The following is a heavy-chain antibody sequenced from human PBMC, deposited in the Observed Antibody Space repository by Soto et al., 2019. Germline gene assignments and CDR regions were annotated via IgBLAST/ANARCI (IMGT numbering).Heavy chain of an antibody. D-gene: IGHD6-19*01. CDR2: ISAITSST. CDR1: GFTVSSYA. CDR3: KMREDDSGRVG. V-gene: IGHV3-23*01. Sequence: EVQLLESGGGLVQPGGSLRLSCAASGFTVSSYAMSWVRQAPGKGLEWVSAISAITSSTYYADSVKGRYTISRANSKNTLYPGMNSLRAEDTAVFYCKMREDDSGRVGWGPGTLVTVSS. J-gene: IGHJ4*02.